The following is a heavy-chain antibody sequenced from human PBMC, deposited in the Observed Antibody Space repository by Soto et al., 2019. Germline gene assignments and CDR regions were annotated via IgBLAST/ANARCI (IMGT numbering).Heavy chain of an antibody. CDR2: IYPGDSDT. Sequence: GESLKISCKGSGYSFTSYWIGWVRQMPGKGLEWMGIIYPGDSDTKYSPSFQGHVTFSVETSISTAFLQWNSLKASDSAIYYCARQHYDFWSGSDIGSSYFDFWGRGTQVTVSS. D-gene: IGHD3-3*01. CDR1: GYSFTSYW. J-gene: IGHJ2*01. V-gene: IGHV5-51*01. CDR3: ARQHYDFWSGSDIGSSYFDF.